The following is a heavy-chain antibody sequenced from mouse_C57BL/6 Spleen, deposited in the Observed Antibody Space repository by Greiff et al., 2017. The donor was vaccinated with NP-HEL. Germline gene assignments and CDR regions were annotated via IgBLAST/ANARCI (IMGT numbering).Heavy chain of an antibody. CDR3: SRDGLKLGKGSFAY. CDR2: ISHGGSYT. D-gene: IGHD3-3*01. J-gene: IGHJ3*01. Sequence: EVQLVESGGGLVKPGGSLKLSCAASGFTFSSYSMPWVRQTPEKRLEWVATISHGGSYTDYPDNVKGRCTITRDNANNNLYLHMSRLKSEDTAIYYCSRDGLKLGKGSFAYWGQGTLVTVST. V-gene: IGHV5-4*01. CDR1: GFTFSSYS.